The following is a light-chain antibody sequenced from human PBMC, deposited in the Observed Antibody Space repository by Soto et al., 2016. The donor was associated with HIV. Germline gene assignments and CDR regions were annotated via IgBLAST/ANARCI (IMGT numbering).Light chain of an antibody. CDR2: DDS. CDR1: NIGSKS. CDR3: QVWDRSLDHPNWV. J-gene: IGLJ3*02. Sequence: SYVLTQPPSVSVAPGKTATITCGGNNIGSKSVHWYQQKPGQAPVLVVYDDSDRRSGIPERFSGSNSGDTATLTISRVEAGDEADYFCQVWDRSLDHPNWVFGGGTKLTIL. V-gene: IGLV3-21*03.